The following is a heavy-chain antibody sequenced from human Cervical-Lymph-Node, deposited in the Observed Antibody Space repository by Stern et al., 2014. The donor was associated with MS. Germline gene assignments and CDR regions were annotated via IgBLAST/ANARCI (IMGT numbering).Heavy chain of an antibody. CDR1: GYTFTSDD. CDR2: MNPDSGDT. V-gene: IGHV1-8*01. Sequence: VQLVESGAEVTQPGASVKVSCKASGYTFTSDDINWERQAPGQGLEWMGWMNPDSGDTGFAQKFQGRVAMTRDTSITTAFMELSNLRSDDTAVYYCTKAWDSWGPGTLIIVSS. CDR3: TKAWDS. J-gene: IGHJ5*01.